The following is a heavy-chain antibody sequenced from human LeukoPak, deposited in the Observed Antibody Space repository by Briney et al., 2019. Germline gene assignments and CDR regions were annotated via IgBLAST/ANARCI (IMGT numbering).Heavy chain of an antibody. CDR2: IYHSGST. J-gene: IGHJ4*02. V-gene: IGHV4-34*01. D-gene: IGHD6-6*01. Sequence: SETLSLTCAVYGGSFSGYYWSWVRQPPGKGLEWIGEIYHSGSTNYNPSLKSRVTISVDKSRNQFSLKLSSVTAADTAVYYCARDPRIAARPGSFDYWGQGTLVTVSS. CDR1: GGSFSGYY. CDR3: ARDPRIAARPGSFDY.